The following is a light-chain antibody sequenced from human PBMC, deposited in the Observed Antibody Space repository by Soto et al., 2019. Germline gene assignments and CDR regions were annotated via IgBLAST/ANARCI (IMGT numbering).Light chain of an antibody. CDR1: QDISTW. CDR3: QQTNSFPLT. J-gene: IGKJ4*01. V-gene: IGKV1D-12*01. Sequence: DIQMTQSPSSVSASLGDRVTISCRASQDISTWLAWYQQKPGKAPKLLIFSTSTLESGVPSRFSGSGSGTDFTLSINSLQPEDFATYYCQQTNSFPLTFGGGTKLEIK. CDR2: STS.